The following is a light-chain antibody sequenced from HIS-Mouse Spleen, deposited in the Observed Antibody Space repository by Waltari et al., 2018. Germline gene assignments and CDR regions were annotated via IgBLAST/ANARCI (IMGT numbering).Light chain of an antibody. J-gene: IGLJ2*01. CDR3: QAWDSSTVV. V-gene: IGLV3-1*01. Sequence: SYELTQPPSVSVSPGQTASIPCPGDKLGDKSACWYQQKPGQSPGLVIYQDSKRPSGIPERFSGSNSGNTATLTISGTQAMDEADYYCQAWDSSTVVFGGGTKLTVL. CDR2: QDS. CDR1: KLGDKS.